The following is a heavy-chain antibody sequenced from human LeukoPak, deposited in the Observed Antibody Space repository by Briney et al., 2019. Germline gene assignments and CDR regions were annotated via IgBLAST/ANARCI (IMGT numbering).Heavy chain of an antibody. Sequence: ASVKVSCKASGYTFTDYYMHWVRQAPGQGLEGMGWINPNSGGTNYAQNFQGRVTMTRDTSITTAYMELSRLRSDDTAVYYCARRGIPRAKIDYWGQGTLVTVSS. J-gene: IGHJ4*02. V-gene: IGHV1-2*02. CDR1: GYTFTDYY. CDR3: ARRGIPRAKIDY. D-gene: IGHD4/OR15-4a*01. CDR2: INPNSGGT.